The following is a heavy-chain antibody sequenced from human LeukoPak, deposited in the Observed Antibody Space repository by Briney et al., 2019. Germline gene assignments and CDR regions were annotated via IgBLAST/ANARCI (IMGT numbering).Heavy chain of an antibody. V-gene: IGHV4-59*08. CDR1: GGSISSYY. J-gene: IGHJ3*02. Sequence: SETLSLTCTVSGGSISSYYWSWIRQPPGKGLEWIGYIYYSGSTNYNPSLKSRVTISVDTSKNQFSLKLTSVTAADTAIYYCARRRKVPAPRAGDAFDIWGQGTMVTVSS. CDR3: ARRRKVPAPRAGDAFDI. CDR2: IYYSGST. D-gene: IGHD2-21*02.